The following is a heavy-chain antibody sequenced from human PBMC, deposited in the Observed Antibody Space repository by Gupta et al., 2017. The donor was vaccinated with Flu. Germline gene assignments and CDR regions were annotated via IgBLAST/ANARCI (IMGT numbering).Heavy chain of an antibody. V-gene: IGHV3-23*01. J-gene: IGHJ5*02. Sequence: EVQLLESGGDLVQSGGSLRLSCAVSGFTFSSYAMGWVRQAPGKGLDWVSGISGKGYSTYYADSVRGRFTISRDNSKNTLFLQLNSLRAEDTAVYYCAKVDYFDFWSGSLSSWGQGTLITVSS. CDR3: AKVDYFDFWSGSLSS. CDR1: GFTFSSYA. D-gene: IGHD3-3*01. CDR2: ISGKGYST.